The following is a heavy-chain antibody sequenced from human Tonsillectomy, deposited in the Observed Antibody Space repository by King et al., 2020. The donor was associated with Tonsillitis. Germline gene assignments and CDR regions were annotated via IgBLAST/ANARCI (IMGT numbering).Heavy chain of an antibody. CDR2: ISSSSSYI. Sequence: VQLVESGGGLVKPGGSLRLSCAASGFTFSSYSMNWVRQAPGKGLEWGSSISSSSSYIYYADSVKGRFTISRDNAKNSLYLQMNSLRAEDTAVYYCARVYTAMAKDAFDIWGQGTMVTVSS. CDR3: ARVYTAMAKDAFDI. D-gene: IGHD5-18*01. J-gene: IGHJ3*02. V-gene: IGHV3-21*01. CDR1: GFTFSSYS.